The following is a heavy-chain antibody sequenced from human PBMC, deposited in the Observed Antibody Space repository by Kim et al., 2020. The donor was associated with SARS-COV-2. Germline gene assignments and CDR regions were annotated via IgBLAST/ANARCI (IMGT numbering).Heavy chain of an antibody. CDR1: GFTFSSYG. Sequence: GGSLRLSCAASGFTFSSYGMHWVRQAPGKGLEWVAVIWYDGSNKYYADSVKGRFTISRDNSKNTLYLQMNSLRAEDTAVYYCASPMSGGLDAFDIWGQGTMVTVSS. V-gene: IGHV3-33*01. CDR3: ASPMSGGLDAFDI. CDR2: IWYDGSNK. J-gene: IGHJ3*02. D-gene: IGHD3-10*02.